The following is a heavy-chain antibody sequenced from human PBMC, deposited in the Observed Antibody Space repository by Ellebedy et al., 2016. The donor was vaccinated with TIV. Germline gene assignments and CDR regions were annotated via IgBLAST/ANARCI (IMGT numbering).Heavy chain of an antibody. V-gene: IGHV3-74*01. CDR2: IDGDGRST. Sequence: GESLKLSXATSGFTLSSFWMHWVRQAPGKGLVWVSRIDGDGRSTSYADSVRGRFTMSRDNAKKTLYLQINSLRADDTAVYYCARGKDALDIWGQGTLVTVSS. CDR1: GFTLSSFW. J-gene: IGHJ3*02. CDR3: ARGKDALDI.